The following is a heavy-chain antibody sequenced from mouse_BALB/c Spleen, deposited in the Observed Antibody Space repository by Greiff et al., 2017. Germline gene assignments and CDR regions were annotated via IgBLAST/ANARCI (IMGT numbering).Heavy chain of an antibody. V-gene: IGHV1S56*01. CDR1: GYTFTSYY. D-gene: IGHD2-10*02. J-gene: IGHJ2*01. CDR3: ARGLEVRLFDD. CDR2: IYPGNINT. Sequence: VQLQQSGPELVKPGASVRISCKASGYTFTSYYIHWVKQRPGQGLEWIGWIYPGNINTKYNEKFKGKATLTADKSSSTAYMQLSSLTSEDSAVYFCARGLEVRLFDDWGQGTTLTVSS.